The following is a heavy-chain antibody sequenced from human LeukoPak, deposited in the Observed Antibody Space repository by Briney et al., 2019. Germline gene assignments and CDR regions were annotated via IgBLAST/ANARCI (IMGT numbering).Heavy chain of an antibody. CDR2: IKSKTDGGTT. CDR1: GFTFSNAW. Sequence: PGGSLRLSCAASGFTFSNAWKSWVRQAPGKGLEWVGRIKSKTDGGTTDYAAPVKGRFTISRDDSKNTLYLQMNSLKTEDTAVYYCTTTLWFGELSIDYWGQGTLVTVSS. D-gene: IGHD3-10*01. CDR3: TTTLWFGELSIDY. V-gene: IGHV3-15*01. J-gene: IGHJ4*02.